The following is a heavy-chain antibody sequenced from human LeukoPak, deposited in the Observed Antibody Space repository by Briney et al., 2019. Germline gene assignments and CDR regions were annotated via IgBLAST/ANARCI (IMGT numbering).Heavy chain of an antibody. V-gene: IGHV3-23*01. J-gene: IGHJ6*02. D-gene: IGHD3-22*01. CDR1: GFTFSSYA. Sequence: GGSLRLSCAASGFTFSSYAMSWVRQAPGKGLEWVSAISGSGGSTYYADSVKGRFTISRDNSKNTLYLQMNSLRAEDTAVYYCAKDQMYYYDSSGYSGGPWGMDVWGQGTTVTVSS. CDR3: AKDQMYYYDSSGYSGGPWGMDV. CDR2: ISGSGGST.